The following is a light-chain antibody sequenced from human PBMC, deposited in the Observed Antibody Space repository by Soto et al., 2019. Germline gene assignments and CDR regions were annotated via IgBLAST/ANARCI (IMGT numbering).Light chain of an antibody. CDR1: SGHSSYI. V-gene: IGLV4-60*02. CDR3: ETCDSNTRV. Sequence: QSVLTQSSSASASLGSSVKLTCTLSSGHSSYIIAWHQQQPGKAPRYLMKLEGSGSYNKGSGVPDRFSGSSSGADRYLTISNLQFEDEADYYCETCDSNTRVVGGGTKLTVL. CDR2: LEGSGSY. J-gene: IGLJ3*02.